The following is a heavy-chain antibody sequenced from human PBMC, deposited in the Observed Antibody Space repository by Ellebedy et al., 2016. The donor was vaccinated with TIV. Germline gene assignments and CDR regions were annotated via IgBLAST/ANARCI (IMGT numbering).Heavy chain of an antibody. CDR2: ISPYNGNT. V-gene: IGHV1-18*04. CDR1: GYTFSIYG. Sequence: ASVKVSCKASGYTFSIYGISWARQAPGQGLEWRGWISPYNGNTNYAQKIQDRFTMTTEPFTDTAYMELRSLRSDDTAVYYCARTQVGATSGDYWGQGTLVTVSS. J-gene: IGHJ4*02. D-gene: IGHD1-26*01. CDR3: ARTQVGATSGDY.